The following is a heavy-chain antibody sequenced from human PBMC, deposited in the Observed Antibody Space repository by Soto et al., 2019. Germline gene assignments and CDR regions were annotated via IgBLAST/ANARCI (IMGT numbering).Heavy chain of an antibody. V-gene: IGHV3-48*01. D-gene: IGHD3-16*01. CDR2: ISSSSSST. CDR3: ARGGGSGDYYYMDV. CDR1: GFTVSSYG. J-gene: IGHJ6*03. Sequence: GGSLRLSCAASGFTVSSYGMSWVRQAPGKGLEWVSYISSSSSSTYYADSVKGRFTISRDNAKNSLYLQMNSLRVEDTAVYYCARGGGSGDYYYMDVWGKGTTVTVSS.